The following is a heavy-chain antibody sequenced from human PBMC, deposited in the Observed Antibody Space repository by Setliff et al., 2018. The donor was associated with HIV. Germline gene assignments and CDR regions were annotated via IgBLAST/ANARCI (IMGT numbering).Heavy chain of an antibody. CDR3: ARVVRWELVATSTFFYYYMDV. CDR1: GASISSSSHH. CDR2: IYYTGST. D-gene: IGHD1-26*01. Sequence: ASETLSLTCTVSGASISSSSHHWAWIRQPPGKGLEYIGNIYYTGSTHHNPSLESRVATSVDTSKNQFSLKQSSVTAADTAVYYCARVVRWELVATSTFFYYYMDVWGKGTTVTVSS. V-gene: IGHV4-39*01. J-gene: IGHJ6*03.